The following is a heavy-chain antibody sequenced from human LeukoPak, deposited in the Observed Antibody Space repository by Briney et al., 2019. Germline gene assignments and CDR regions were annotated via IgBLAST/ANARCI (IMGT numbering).Heavy chain of an antibody. Sequence: GGSLRLSCAASGFTFSSYAMHWVRQAPGKGLEWVAVISYDGTNKYYRDSVKGRFTISRDNSKNTLYLQMHSLRGEDTAVYYCARSPTPDGSGSYFYWGQGSLVTVSS. J-gene: IGHJ4*02. CDR1: GFTFSSYA. V-gene: IGHV3-30*04. CDR2: ISYDGTNK. D-gene: IGHD3-10*01. CDR3: ARSPTPDGSGSYFY.